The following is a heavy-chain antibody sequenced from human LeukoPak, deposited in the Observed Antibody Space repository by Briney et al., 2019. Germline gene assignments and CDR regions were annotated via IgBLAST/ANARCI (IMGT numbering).Heavy chain of an antibody. V-gene: IGHV3-53*01. J-gene: IGHJ4*02. CDR1: GFTVSTSY. D-gene: IGHD4-23*01. Sequence: GGSLRLSCAASGFTVSTSYMSWVRQAPGKGLEWVSAIHFGGTTYYADSVKGRFTVSRDNSKDTLYLQMNSLRAEDTALYYCARDGSRWPFEYWGQGTLVTVSS. CDR2: IHFGGTT. CDR3: ARDGSRWPFEY.